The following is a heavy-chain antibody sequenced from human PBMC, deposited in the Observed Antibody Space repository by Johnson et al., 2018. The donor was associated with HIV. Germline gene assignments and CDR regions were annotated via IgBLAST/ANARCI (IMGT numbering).Heavy chain of an antibody. CDR1: GFTFSSYG. J-gene: IGHJ3*02. CDR3: AILPEWELRPEVFDI. V-gene: IGHV3-33*03. D-gene: IGHD1-26*01. CDR2: IWYDGGNK. Sequence: QVQLVESGGGVVQPGRSLRLSCAASGFTFSSYGIHWVRQAPGKGLEWVAVIWYDGGNKYYADSVKGRFTISRDNSKNTLYLQMNSLRAEDTAVYYCAILPEWELRPEVFDIWGQGTMVTVSS.